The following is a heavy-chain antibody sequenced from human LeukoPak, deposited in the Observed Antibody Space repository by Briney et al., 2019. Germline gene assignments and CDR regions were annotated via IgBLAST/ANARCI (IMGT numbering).Heavy chain of an antibody. V-gene: IGHV4-59*01. CDR1: GGSISSYY. CDR2: IYYSGST. Sequence: SETLSLACTVSGGSISSYYWSWIRQPPGKGLEWIGYIYYSGSTNYNPSLKSRVTISVDTSKNQFSLKLSSVTAADTAVYYCARESYYGMDVWGQGTTVTVSS. J-gene: IGHJ6*02. CDR3: ARESYYGMDV.